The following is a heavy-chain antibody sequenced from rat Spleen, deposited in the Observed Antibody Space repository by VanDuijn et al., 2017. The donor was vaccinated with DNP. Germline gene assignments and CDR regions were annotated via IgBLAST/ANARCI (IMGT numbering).Heavy chain of an antibody. CDR3: ARPYYSRYSGWFAY. Sequence: EVQLVESGGGLVQPGRSLKLSCAASGFTFSDYYMAWVRQAPTKGLEWVAYISYDGGSTNYGDSVKGRFTISRDNGKSTLFLQMNSLRSEDMATYYCARPYYSRYSGWFAYWGQGTLVTVSA. J-gene: IGHJ3*01. CDR2: ISYDGGST. V-gene: IGHV5-22*01. D-gene: IGHD1-2*01. CDR1: GFTFSDYY.